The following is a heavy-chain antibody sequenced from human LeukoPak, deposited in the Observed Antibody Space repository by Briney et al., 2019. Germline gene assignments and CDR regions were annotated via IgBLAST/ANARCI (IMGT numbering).Heavy chain of an antibody. CDR3: ARGVYYDSSGSLNYMDV. J-gene: IGHJ6*03. CDR1: GFTFSSYS. D-gene: IGHD3-22*01. CDR2: ISSSSSTI. Sequence: SGGSLRLSCAASGFTFSSYSMNWVRQAPGKGLEWVSYISSSSSTIYYADSVKGRFTISRDNAKNSLYLQMNSLRAEDTAVYYCARGVYYDSSGSLNYMDVWGKGTTVTVSS. V-gene: IGHV3-48*01.